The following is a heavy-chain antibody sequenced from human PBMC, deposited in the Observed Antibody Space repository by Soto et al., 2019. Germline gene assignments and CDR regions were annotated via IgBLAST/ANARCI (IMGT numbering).Heavy chain of an antibody. J-gene: IGHJ6*02. CDR3: ASNDFWSGYTGMDV. CDR1: GYSISSVYY. CDR2: IYHSGST. V-gene: IGHV4-38-2*01. D-gene: IGHD3-3*01. Sequence: SETLSLTCAVSGYSISSVYYWGWIRQPPGKGLEWIGSIYHSGSTYYNPSLKSRVTISVDTSKNQFSLKLSPVTAADTAVYYCASNDFWSGYTGMDVWGQGTTVTVSS.